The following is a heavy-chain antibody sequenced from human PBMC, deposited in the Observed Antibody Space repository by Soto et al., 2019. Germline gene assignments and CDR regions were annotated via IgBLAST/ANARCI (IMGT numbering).Heavy chain of an antibody. Sequence: QVQLVESGGGVVQPGRSLRLSCAASGFTFSSYAMHWVRQAPGKGREWVAVIWYDGSNKYYADSVKGRFTISRDNSKNTLYLQMNSLRAEDTAVYYCARDGGERLLGGMDVWGQGTTVTVSS. V-gene: IGHV3-33*01. J-gene: IGHJ6*02. D-gene: IGHD3-16*01. CDR1: GFTFSSYA. CDR2: IWYDGSNK. CDR3: ARDGGERLLGGMDV.